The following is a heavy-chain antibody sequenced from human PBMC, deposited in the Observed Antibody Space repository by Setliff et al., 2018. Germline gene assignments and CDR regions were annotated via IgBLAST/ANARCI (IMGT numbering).Heavy chain of an antibody. J-gene: IGHJ4*02. CDR2: IKTDGSAT. CDR3: ARDPDYFETSGYYPLDF. CDR1: GFTFSSYW. V-gene: IGHV3-74*03. Sequence: GESLKISCEASGFTFSSYWMHWVRQAPGQGLVWVSRIKTDGSATTYADSVQGRFTISRDNAKNTLYLQMNSLRVEDTAVYYCARDPDYFETSGYYPLDFWGQGTPVTVSS. D-gene: IGHD3-22*01.